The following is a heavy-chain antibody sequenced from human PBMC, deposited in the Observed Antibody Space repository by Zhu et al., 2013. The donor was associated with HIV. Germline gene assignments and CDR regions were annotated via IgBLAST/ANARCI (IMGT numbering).Heavy chain of an antibody. CDR2: INPSGGST. V-gene: IGHV1-46*01. Sequence: QVQLVQSGAEVKKPGASVKVSCKASGYTFTSYYMHWVRQAPGQGLEWMGIINPSGGSTSYAQKFQGRVTMTRDTSTSTVYMELSSLRSEDTAVYYCAGSVRSSGWPHGAFDIWGQGTMVTVSS. D-gene: IGHD6-19*01. CDR3: AGSVRSSGWPHGAFDI. CDR1: GYTFTSYY. J-gene: IGHJ3*02.